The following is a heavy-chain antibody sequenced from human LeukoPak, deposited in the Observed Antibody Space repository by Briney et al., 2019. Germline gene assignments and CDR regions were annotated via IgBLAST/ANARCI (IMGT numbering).Heavy chain of an antibody. CDR2: ISGSGGTT. D-gene: IGHD3-10*02. V-gene: IGHV3-23*01. J-gene: IGHJ4*02. Sequence: GGSLRLSCAASGFTFSYAMKRVRPAPGMGLEWVSAISGSGGTTYYADSVKGRFTISRDNSKNTLYLQMNSLRAEDTAVYYCATPKFGEFFSGFDCWGQGTLVTVSS. CDR1: GFTFSYA. CDR3: ATPKFGEFFSGFDC.